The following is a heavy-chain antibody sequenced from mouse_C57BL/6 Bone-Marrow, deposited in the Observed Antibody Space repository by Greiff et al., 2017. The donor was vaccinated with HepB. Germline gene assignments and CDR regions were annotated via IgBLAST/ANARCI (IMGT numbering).Heavy chain of an antibody. CDR2: ISGGGGNT. CDR3: ARHPSYYYGSSYDYAMDY. CDR1: GFTFSSYT. J-gene: IGHJ4*01. D-gene: IGHD1-1*01. V-gene: IGHV5-9*01. Sequence: EVMLVESGGGLVKPGGSLKLSCAASGFTFSSYTMSWVRQTPEKRLEWVATISGGGGNTYYPDSVKGRFTISRDNAKNTLYLQMSSLRSEDTALYYCARHPSYYYGSSYDYAMDYWGQGTSVTVSS.